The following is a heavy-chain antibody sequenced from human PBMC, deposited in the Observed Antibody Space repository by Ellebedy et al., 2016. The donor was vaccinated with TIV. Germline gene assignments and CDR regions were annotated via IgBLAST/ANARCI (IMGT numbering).Heavy chain of an antibody. J-gene: IGHJ4*02. V-gene: IGHV3-7*03. D-gene: IGHD3-10*01. CDR3: ARAPPGGTDY. CDR2: INHAGRKT. CDR1: GSSLSSFW. Sequence: PGGSLRPSCPAPGSSLSSFWMSWVRQAPGKGLEWVANINHAGRKTSYVDSVKGRFTISRDNAKNSLYLQMDSLRAEDTAVYCCARAPPGGTDYWGQGTLVTVSS.